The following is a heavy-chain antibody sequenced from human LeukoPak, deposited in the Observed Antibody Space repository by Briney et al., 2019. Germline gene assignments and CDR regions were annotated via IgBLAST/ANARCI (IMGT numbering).Heavy chain of an antibody. CDR3: ARAPRRIVATIGPFDY. V-gene: IGHV4-34*01. CDR2: INHSGST. D-gene: IGHD5-12*01. J-gene: IGHJ4*02. CDR1: GGSFSGYY. Sequence: SETLSLTCVVYGGSFSGYYWSWIRQPPGKGLEWMGEINHSGSTNYNPSLKSRVTISVDTSKNQFSLKLSSVTAADMAVYYCARAPRRIVATIGPFDYWGQGTLVTVSS.